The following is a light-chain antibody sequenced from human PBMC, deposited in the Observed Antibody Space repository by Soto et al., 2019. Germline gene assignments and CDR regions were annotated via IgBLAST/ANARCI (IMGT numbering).Light chain of an antibody. CDR1: QGINIY. Sequence: DIQMTQSPSSLSASVGDRVTLTCRTSQGINIYLNWYQQRPGKAPQLLIYAASNLHSGVPSRFSGSGSGTDFPLTINNLQPEDVATYYCQQAYGSPLTFGGGTKVDI. CDR3: QQAYGSPLT. CDR2: AAS. V-gene: IGKV1-39*01. J-gene: IGKJ4*01.